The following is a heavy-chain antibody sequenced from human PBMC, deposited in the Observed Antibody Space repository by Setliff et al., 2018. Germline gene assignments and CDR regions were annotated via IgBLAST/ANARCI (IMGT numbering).Heavy chain of an antibody. J-gene: IGHJ4*02. Sequence: GGSLRLSCTASGFTFGDYAMSWVRQAPGRGLEWVGFIRSKAYGGTTEYAASVKGRFTISRDDSKSIAYLQMNSLKTEDTAVYYCTRASSIAVAGSSIWGQGTLVTVSS. CDR3: TRASSIAVAGSSI. CDR2: IRSKAYGGTT. CDR1: GFTFGDYA. D-gene: IGHD6-19*01. V-gene: IGHV3-49*04.